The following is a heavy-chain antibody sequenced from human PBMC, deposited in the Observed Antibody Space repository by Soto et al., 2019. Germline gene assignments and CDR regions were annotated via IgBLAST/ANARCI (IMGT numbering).Heavy chain of an antibody. CDR2: ISYDGTDK. CDR3: ARSIVPKVTRLSDT. CDR1: GFTFSAYG. D-gene: IGHD3-16*02. V-gene: IGHV3-30-3*01. J-gene: IGHJ5*01. Sequence: PGGSLSLSCAASGFTFSAYGLHWVRQAPGKGLEWVALISYDGTDKTYADSVKGRFTISRDNSQNTLSLQMNSLGPEDTAVYYCARSIVPKVTRLSDTWGQGTLVTVSS.